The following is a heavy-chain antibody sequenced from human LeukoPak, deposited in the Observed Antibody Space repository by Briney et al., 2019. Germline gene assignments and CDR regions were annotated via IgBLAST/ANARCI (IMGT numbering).Heavy chain of an antibody. CDR1: GGTFSSYA. CDR2: IIPIFGTA. J-gene: IGHJ4*02. CDR3: ARDNDSSGYYFTENIDY. V-gene: IGHV1-69*05. D-gene: IGHD3-22*01. Sequence: SVKVSCKASGGTFSSYAISWVRQAPGQGLEWMGGIIPIFGTANYAQKFQGRVTMTTDTSTSTAYMELRSLRSDDTAVCYCARDNDSSGYYFTENIDYWGQGTLVTASS.